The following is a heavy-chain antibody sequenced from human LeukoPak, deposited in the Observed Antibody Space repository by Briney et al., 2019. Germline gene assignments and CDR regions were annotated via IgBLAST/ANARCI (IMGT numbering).Heavy chain of an antibody. V-gene: IGHV4-61*01. D-gene: IGHD6-25*01. CDR2: IYYSGST. CDR3: ARDWAAGFDY. J-gene: IGHJ4*02. Sequence: SETLSLTCTVSGGSISSSSYYWGWIRQPPGKGLEWIGYIYYSGSTNYNPSLKSRVTISVDTSKNQFSLKLSSVTAADTAVYYCARDWAAGFDYWGQGTLVTVSS. CDR1: GGSISSSSYY.